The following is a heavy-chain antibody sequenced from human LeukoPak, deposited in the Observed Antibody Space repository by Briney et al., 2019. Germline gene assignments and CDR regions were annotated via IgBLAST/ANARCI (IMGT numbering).Heavy chain of an antibody. V-gene: IGHV3-30*18. Sequence: GGSLRLSCAASGFTFSSYGMHWVRQAPGKGLEWVAVISYDGSNKYYADSVKGRFTISRDNSKNTLYLQMNSLRAEDTAVYYCAKEGLDYWGQGTLVTVSS. J-gene: IGHJ4*02. CDR3: AKEGLDY. CDR1: GFTFSSYG. CDR2: ISYDGSNK.